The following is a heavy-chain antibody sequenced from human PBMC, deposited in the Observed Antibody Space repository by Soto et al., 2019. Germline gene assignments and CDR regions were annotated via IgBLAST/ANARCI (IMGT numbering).Heavy chain of an antibody. CDR2: IYYSGTT. CDR3: ARREIQGPIDY. J-gene: IGHJ4*02. CDR1: GYSISSSNW. D-gene: IGHD1-26*01. V-gene: IGHV4-28*01. Sequence: QVQLQESGPGLVKPSDTLSLTCAVSGYSISSSNWWGWIRQPPGKGLEWIGYIYYSGTTYYNPSLKSRVTISVDTSKNQFALKLTSVTAVDTAVYYCARREIQGPIDYWGQRTLVTVSS.